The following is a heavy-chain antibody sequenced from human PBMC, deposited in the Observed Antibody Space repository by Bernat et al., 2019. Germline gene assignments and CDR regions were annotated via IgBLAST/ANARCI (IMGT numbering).Heavy chain of an antibody. Sequence: SVSNAWMNWVRQAPGKGLEWVGRIKSKTDGGTTDYAAPVKGRFTISRDDSKNTLYLQMNSLKTEDTAVYDCTTYYYDSSGYNFDYWGQGTLVTVSS. CDR3: TTYYYDSSGYNFDY. CDR2: IKSKTDGGTT. D-gene: IGHD3-22*01. CDR1: SVSNAW. J-gene: IGHJ4*02. V-gene: IGHV3-15*07.